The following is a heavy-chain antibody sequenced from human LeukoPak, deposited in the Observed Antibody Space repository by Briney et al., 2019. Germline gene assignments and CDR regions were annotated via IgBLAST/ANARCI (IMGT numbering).Heavy chain of an antibody. CDR1: GGSIRRSSYY. Sequence: SETLSLTCTVSGGSIRRSSYYWGWTRQPPGKGLEWIGSIYYTGSTNYNPSLKSRVTISVDTSKNQFSLKLSSVTAADTAVYYCARFWGQQPIYYYYGMDVWGQGTTVTVSS. D-gene: IGHD6-13*01. J-gene: IGHJ6*02. CDR2: IYYTGST. CDR3: ARFWGQQPIYYYYGMDV. V-gene: IGHV4-39*07.